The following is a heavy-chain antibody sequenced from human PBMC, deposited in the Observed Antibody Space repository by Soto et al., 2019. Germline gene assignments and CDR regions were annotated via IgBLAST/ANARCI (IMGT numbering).Heavy chain of an antibody. V-gene: IGHV3-23*01. Sequence: GGSLRLSCAASGFTFSSYAMSWVRQPPGKGLEWVSAIGGSGGNTDYADSVKGRFTISRDNSKNTLYLQMNSLRAEDSAVYYCAKDHGSCSGGTCYPYNYWGQGTLVTVYS. CDR2: IGGSGGNT. CDR1: GFTFSSYA. J-gene: IGHJ4*02. CDR3: AKDHGSCSGGTCYPYNY. D-gene: IGHD2-15*01.